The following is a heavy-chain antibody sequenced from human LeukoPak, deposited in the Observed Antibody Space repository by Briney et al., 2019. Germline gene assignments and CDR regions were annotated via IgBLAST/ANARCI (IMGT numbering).Heavy chain of an antibody. CDR1: GGSISSGSYY. CDR3: ARDPSSTSGRGNYYYYMDV. D-gene: IGHD2-2*01. J-gene: IGHJ6*03. Sequence: SETLSLTCTVSGGSISSGSYYWSWIRQPAGKGLEWIGRIYTSGSTNYNPSLKSRVTMLVDTSKNQFSLKLSSVTAADTAVYYCARDPSSTSGRGNYYYYMDVWGKGTTVTVSS. CDR2: IYTSGST. V-gene: IGHV4-61*02.